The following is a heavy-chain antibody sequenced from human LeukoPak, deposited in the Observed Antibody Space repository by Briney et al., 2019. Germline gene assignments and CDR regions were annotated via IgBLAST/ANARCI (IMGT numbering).Heavy chain of an antibody. J-gene: IGHJ4*02. CDR2: IKQDGSEK. D-gene: IGHD3-10*01. V-gene: IGHV3-7*01. CDR1: GFTFSSYS. CDR3: ARTMVRGASFDY. Sequence: QPGGSLRLSCAASGFTFSSYSMNWVRQAPGKGLEWVANIKQDGSEKYYVDSVKGRFTISRDNAKNSLYLQMNSLRAEDTAVYYCARTMVRGASFDYWGQGTLVTVSS.